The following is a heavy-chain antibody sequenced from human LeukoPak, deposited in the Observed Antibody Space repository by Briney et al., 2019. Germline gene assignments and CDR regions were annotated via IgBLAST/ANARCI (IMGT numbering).Heavy chain of an antibody. CDR3: AREVRDMVRGLNVWFDP. J-gene: IGHJ5*02. V-gene: IGHV4-31*03. CDR1: GGSISSGGYY. Sequence: SQTVSLTCTVSGGSISSGGYYWSWIRQHPGKGLEWIGYIYYSGSTYYNPSLKSRVTISVDTSKNQFSLKLSSVTAADTAVYYCAREVRDMVRGLNVWFDPWGQGTLITGSS. D-gene: IGHD3-10*01. CDR2: IYYSGST.